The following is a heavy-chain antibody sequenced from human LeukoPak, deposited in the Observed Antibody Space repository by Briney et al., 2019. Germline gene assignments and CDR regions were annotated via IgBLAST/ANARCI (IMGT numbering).Heavy chain of an antibody. CDR1: GGSISSYY. D-gene: IGHD4-17*01. CDR2: IYYSGST. J-gene: IGHJ6*02. V-gene: IGHV4-59*01. CDR3: ARVGDYGSDYYYGMDV. Sequence: SETLSLTCTVSGGSISSYYWSWIRQPPGKGLEWIGYIYYSGSTNYNPSLKSRVTISVDTSKNQFSLKLSSVTAADTAVYYCARVGDYGSDYYYGMDVWGQGTTVTVSS.